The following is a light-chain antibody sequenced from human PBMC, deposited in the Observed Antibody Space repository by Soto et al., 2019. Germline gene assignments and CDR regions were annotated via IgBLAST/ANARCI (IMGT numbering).Light chain of an antibody. CDR2: GAS. V-gene: IGKV3-20*01. Sequence: IVLSQSPGTLSLSPGERATLSCRAIQSVSSSYLAWYQQKPGQAPRLLIYGASSRATGIPDRFSGSGSGTDFTLTISRLEPEDFAVYYCQQYNNWPPITFGQGTRLEV. CDR1: QSVSSSY. J-gene: IGKJ5*01. CDR3: QQYNNWPPIT.